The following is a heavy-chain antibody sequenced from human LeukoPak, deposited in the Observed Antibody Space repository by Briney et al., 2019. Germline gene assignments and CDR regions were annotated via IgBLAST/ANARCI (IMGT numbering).Heavy chain of an antibody. D-gene: IGHD3-10*01. V-gene: IGHV3-23*01. J-gene: IGHJ4*02. CDR2: VSGSGDTT. CDR1: GFTFNTYA. CDR3: AKDAGSGSPDYFDY. Sequence: GGSLRLSCAASGFTFNTYAMSWVRQAPGRGLKWVSTVSGSGDTTYYADSVRGRFTISRDNSKNTLYLQMNSLRAEDTAVYYCAKDAGSGSPDYFDYWGQGTLVTVSS.